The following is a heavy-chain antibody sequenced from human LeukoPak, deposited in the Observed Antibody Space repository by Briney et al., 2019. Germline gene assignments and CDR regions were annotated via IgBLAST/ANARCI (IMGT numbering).Heavy chain of an antibody. J-gene: IGHJ5*01. CDR1: GFTFSSYS. D-gene: IGHD2-15*01. CDR2: ISGSSSYI. CDR3: ARGALDAATPFDS. V-gene: IGHV3-21*01. Sequence: GGSLRLSCAASGFTFSSYSMNWVRQAPGKGLEWVSSISGSSSYIYYADSLKGRFTISRHNAKKSVYLQMNSLRAEDTAVYYCARGALDAATPFDSWGQGTLVTVSS.